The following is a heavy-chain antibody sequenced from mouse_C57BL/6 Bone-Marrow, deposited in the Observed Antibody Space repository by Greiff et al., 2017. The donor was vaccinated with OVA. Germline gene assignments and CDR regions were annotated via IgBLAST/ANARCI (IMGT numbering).Heavy chain of an antibody. J-gene: IGHJ3*01. Sequence: QVQLQQSDAELVKPGASVKISCKVSGYTFTDHTIHWMKQRPEQGLEWIGYIYPRDGSTKYNEKFKGKATLTADKSSSTASMQLNRLTSEDSAVYFCARLGVYYSWFAYWGQGTLVTVSA. CDR2: IYPRDGST. V-gene: IGHV1-78*01. CDR3: ARLGVYYSWFAY. D-gene: IGHD1-1*01. CDR1: GYTFTDHT.